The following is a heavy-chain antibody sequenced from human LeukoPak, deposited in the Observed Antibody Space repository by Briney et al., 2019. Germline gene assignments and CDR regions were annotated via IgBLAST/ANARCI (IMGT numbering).Heavy chain of an antibody. V-gene: IGHV3-73*01. Sequence: PGGSLRLSCAASGFTFSGSAMHWVRQASGKGLEWVGRIRSKANSYATAYAASVKGRFTISRDDSKNTAYLQMNSLKTEDTAVYYCKSITMVRGALVQLVMDVWGKGTTVTVSS. CDR2: IRSKANSYAT. D-gene: IGHD3-10*01. J-gene: IGHJ6*04. CDR1: GFTFSGSA. CDR3: KSITMVRGALVQLVMDV.